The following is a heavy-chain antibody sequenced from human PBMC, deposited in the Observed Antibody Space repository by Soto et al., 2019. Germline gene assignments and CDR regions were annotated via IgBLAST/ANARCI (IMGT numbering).Heavy chain of an antibody. Sequence: SETLSLTCTVSGGSVSSGSYYWSWIRQPPGKGLEWIGYIYYSGSTNYNPSLKSRVTISVDTSKNQFSLKLSSVTAADTAVYYCAHAATRYYYYGMDVWGQGTTVTV. J-gene: IGHJ6*02. CDR2: IYYSGST. D-gene: IGHD2-15*01. V-gene: IGHV4-61*01. CDR3: AHAATRYYYYGMDV. CDR1: GGSVSSGSYY.